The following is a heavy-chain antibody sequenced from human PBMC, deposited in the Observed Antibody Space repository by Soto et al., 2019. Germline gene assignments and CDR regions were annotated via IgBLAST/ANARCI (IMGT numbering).Heavy chain of an antibody. CDR3: AIDRGELQGTDAFAD. D-gene: IGHD1-7*01. V-gene: IGHV1-24*01. CDR1: GYSVSELS. CDR2: YDYENGDA. Sequence: VQMVQSGAEVKKPGASVKVSCKVSGYSVSELSIHWVRQAPGKGLEWMGGYDYENGDATYPQRFQGRVTMTEDTSTDTAHMELSGLKFEDTAVYYCAIDRGELQGTDAFADWGQGTMVTVSS. J-gene: IGHJ3*01.